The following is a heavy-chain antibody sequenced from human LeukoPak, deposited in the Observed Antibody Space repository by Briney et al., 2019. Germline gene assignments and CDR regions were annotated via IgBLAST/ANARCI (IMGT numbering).Heavy chain of an antibody. J-gene: IGHJ5*02. V-gene: IGHV4-34*01. D-gene: IGHD3-10*01. CDR1: GGSFSGYY. CDR3: ARLSLLPQHITMVRGVHP. CDR2: INHSGST. Sequence: PSENLSLTCAVYGGSFSGYYWTWIRQPPGKGLEWIGEINHSGSTNYNPSLKSRVTISVDTSKNHLSLKLNSVTAADTAVYYCARLSLLPQHITMVRGVHPWGQGTLVTVSS.